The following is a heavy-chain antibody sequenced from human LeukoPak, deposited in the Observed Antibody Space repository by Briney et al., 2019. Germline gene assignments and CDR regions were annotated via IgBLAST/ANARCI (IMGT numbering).Heavy chain of an antibody. J-gene: IGHJ5*02. CDR2: IYSGGST. Sequence: GGSLRLSCAASGPTVSSNYMSWVRQAPGKGLEWVSVIYSGGSTYYADSVKGRFTISRDNSKNTLYLQMNSLRAEDTAVYYCARDSVGATRFDPWGRGTLVTVSS. V-gene: IGHV3-53*01. CDR1: GPTVSSNY. CDR3: ARDSVGATRFDP. D-gene: IGHD1-26*01.